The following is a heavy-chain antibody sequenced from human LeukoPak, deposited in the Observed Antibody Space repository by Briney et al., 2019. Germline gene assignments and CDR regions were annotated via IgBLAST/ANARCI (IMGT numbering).Heavy chain of an antibody. CDR2: IKSKTDGGTT. CDR3: TTRIPLTTVTPYFDY. D-gene: IGHD4-17*01. CDR1: GFTFSNAW. J-gene: IGHJ4*02. Sequence: GGSLRLSCAASGFTFSNAWMSWVRQAPGKGLEWVGRIKSKTDGGTTDYAAPVKGRFTISRDDSKNTLYLQMNSLKTGDTAVYYCTTRIPLTTVTPYFDYWGQGTLVTVSS. V-gene: IGHV3-15*01.